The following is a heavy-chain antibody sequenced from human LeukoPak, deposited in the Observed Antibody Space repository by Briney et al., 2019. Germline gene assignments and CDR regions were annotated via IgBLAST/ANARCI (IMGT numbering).Heavy chain of an antibody. Sequence: PGGSLRLSCAASGFTFSSYAMSWVRQAPGKGLGWVSAISGSGGSTYYADSVMGRFTISRDNSKNTLYLQMNSQRAEDTAVYYCAKEGLYDYSNYYFDYWGQGTLVTVSS. CDR3: AKEGLYDYSNYYFDY. CDR2: ISGSGGST. CDR1: GFTFSSYA. J-gene: IGHJ4*02. V-gene: IGHV3-23*01. D-gene: IGHD4-11*01.